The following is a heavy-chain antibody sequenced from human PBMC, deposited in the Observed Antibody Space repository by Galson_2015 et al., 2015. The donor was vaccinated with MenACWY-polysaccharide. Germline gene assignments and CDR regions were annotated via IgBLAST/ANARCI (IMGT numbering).Heavy chain of an antibody. D-gene: IGHD2-21*01. CDR1: GFDFTRYR. V-gene: IGHV3-48*01. Sequence: SLRLSCAASGFDFTRYRMYWVRQAPGKGLEWLSYITGSSDTIYYADSVKGRFTISRDNAQNSLVLQLRSLTVEDTAVYYCARERATVIADSNGMDVWGQGTAVTVSS. CDR3: ARERATVIADSNGMDV. CDR2: ITGSSDTI. J-gene: IGHJ6*02.